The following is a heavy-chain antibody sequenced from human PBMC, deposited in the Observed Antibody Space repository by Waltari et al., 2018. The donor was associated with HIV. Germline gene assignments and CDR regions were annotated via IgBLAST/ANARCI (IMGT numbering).Heavy chain of an antibody. Sequence: VHLEQSGAEVKKPGESLKISCKASGYTFTSSWIGWVRQMPGKGLEWMGIIYPGDSDTRYSPSFQGQVTISADKSITTVYLQWSTLKASDTAIYYCARHVRVLQPTVAIGGMDVWGQGTSVTVSS. CDR2: IYPGDSDT. CDR3: ARHVRVLQPTVAIGGMDV. J-gene: IGHJ6*02. D-gene: IGHD2-21*01. CDR1: GYTFTSSW. V-gene: IGHV5-51*01.